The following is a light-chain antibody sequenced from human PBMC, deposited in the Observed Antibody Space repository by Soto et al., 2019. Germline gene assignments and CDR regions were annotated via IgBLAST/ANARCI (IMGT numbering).Light chain of an antibody. Sequence: DIEMTQSPSSLSASVGDRVTITCRASQDIRNDLGWYQQKPGKAPKRLIYAASSLQSGVPSRFSGGGCRTVFTLTISILQPEVFATYCCLQHNCYSPTFGGGTKVDIK. CDR2: AAS. V-gene: IGKV1-17*01. J-gene: IGKJ4*01. CDR3: LQHNCYSPT. CDR1: QDIRND.